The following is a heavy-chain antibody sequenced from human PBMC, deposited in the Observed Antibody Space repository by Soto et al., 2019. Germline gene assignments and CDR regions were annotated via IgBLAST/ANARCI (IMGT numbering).Heavy chain of an antibody. CDR3: AREGSRPYYYYGMDV. Sequence: QVQLVQSGAEVKKPGASVKVSCKASGYSFTTYGIAWVRQAPGQGLEWMGWISTYNGDTDYAQNLQGRVIMTTDTSTTTADMELRSLSSDDTAVYYCAREGSRPYYYYGMDVWGQGTTVSVSS. D-gene: IGHD2-15*01. V-gene: IGHV1-18*01. CDR1: GYSFTTYG. CDR2: ISTYNGDT. J-gene: IGHJ6*02.